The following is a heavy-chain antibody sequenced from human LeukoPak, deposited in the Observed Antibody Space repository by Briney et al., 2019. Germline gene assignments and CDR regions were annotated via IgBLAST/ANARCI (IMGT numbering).Heavy chain of an antibody. Sequence: GRSLRLSCAASGFTFDDYAMHWVRQAPGKGLEWVSGISWNSGSIGYADSVKGRFTISRDNAKNSLYLQMNSLRAEDTAVYYCAREGSSGSYRRYYFDYWGQGTLVTVSS. CDR2: ISWNSGSI. D-gene: IGHD1-26*01. J-gene: IGHJ4*02. CDR3: AREGSSGSYRRYYFDY. V-gene: IGHV3-9*01. CDR1: GFTFDDYA.